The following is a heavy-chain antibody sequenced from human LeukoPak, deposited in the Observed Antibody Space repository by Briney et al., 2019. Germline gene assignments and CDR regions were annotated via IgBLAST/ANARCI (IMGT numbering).Heavy chain of an antibody. CDR1: GGSFSGYY. CDR2: IYHSGST. D-gene: IGHD3-22*01. V-gene: IGHV4-34*01. Sequence: SETLSLTCAVYGGSFSGYYWSWIRQPPGKGLEWIGEIYHSGSTNYNPSLKSRVTISVDKSKNQFSLKLSSVTAADTAVYYCARAPYYYDSSGYHNWFDPWGQGTLVTVSS. CDR3: ARAPYYYDSSGYHNWFDP. J-gene: IGHJ5*02.